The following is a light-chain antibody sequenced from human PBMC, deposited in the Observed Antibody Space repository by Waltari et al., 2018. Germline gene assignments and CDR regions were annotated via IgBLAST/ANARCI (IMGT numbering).Light chain of an antibody. V-gene: IGKV1-5*03. CDR2: KAS. J-gene: IGKJ2*01. CDR3: QQYNSYLRYT. CDR1: QRIYNW. Sequence: VQITQSPSLLYASVRDSVPTTCRAIQRIYNWLAWYQQEPGKAPELLIYKASSLESEVASRFSGSGSGTEFTLTISSLQPDDFATYYGQQYNSYLRYTFGQGTKLEIK.